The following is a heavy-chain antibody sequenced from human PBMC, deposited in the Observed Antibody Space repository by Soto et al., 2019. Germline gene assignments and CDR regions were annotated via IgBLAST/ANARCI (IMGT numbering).Heavy chain of an antibody. CDR1: GGSISSYY. Sequence: SETLSLTCTVSGGSISSYYWSWIRQPPGKGLEWIGYIYYSGSTNYNPSLKSRVTISVDTSKNQFSLKLSSVTAADTAVYYCAGMITVGGVIVSGAFDIWGQGTMVTVSS. D-gene: IGHD3-16*02. V-gene: IGHV4-59*08. CDR2: IYYSGST. CDR3: AGMITVGGVIVSGAFDI. J-gene: IGHJ3*02.